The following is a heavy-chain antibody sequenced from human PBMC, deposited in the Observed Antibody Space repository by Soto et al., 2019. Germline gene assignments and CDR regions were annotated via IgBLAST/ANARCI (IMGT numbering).Heavy chain of an antibody. Sequence: QVQLVQSRAELKKPGASVKVSCKASGYTFSNYDMNWVRQATGQGPEWIGWVNPNNGDTGYAQKFQGRVTLTTDISTTTAYMELTSLRSEDTGIYYCAKVSRKGSAIDFDYWGQGTLITVSS. D-gene: IGHD3-10*01. J-gene: IGHJ4*02. CDR1: GYTFSNYD. CDR3: AKVSRKGSAIDFDY. CDR2: VNPNNGDT. V-gene: IGHV1-8*01.